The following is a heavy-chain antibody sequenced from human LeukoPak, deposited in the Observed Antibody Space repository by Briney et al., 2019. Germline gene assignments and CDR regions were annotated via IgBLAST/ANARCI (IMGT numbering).Heavy chain of an antibody. J-gene: IGHJ3*02. CDR3: AKDFRIAAEWTDAFDI. D-gene: IGHD6-13*01. CDR2: ISWNSGSI. V-gene: IGHV3-9*01. CDR1: GFTFDDYA. Sequence: HPGGSLRLSCAASGFTFDDYAMHWVRQAPGKGLEWVSGISWNSGSIDYADSVKGRFTISRDNSKNTLYLQMNSLRAEDTAVYYCAKDFRIAAEWTDAFDIWGQGTMVTVSS.